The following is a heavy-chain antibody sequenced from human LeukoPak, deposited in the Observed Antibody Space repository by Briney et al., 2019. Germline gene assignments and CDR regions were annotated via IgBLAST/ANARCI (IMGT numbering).Heavy chain of an antibody. D-gene: IGHD3-10*01. CDR1: GGSFSGYY. CDR2: INHCGST. Sequence: SETLSLTCAVYGGSFSGYYWSWIRQPPGKGLEWIGEINHCGSTIYNPSLKSRVTISVDTSKNQFSLKLSSVTAADTAVYYCASRLSYYYGSGSYSRFPYYFDYWGQGTLVTVSS. J-gene: IGHJ4*02. V-gene: IGHV4-34*01. CDR3: ASRLSYYYGSGSYSRFPYYFDY.